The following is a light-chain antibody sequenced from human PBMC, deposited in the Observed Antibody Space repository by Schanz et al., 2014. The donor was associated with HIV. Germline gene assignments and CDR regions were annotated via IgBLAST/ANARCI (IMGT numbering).Light chain of an antibody. CDR3: QQSNDWPRST. CDR1: QSVRSD. Sequence: EIVLTQSPVILSLSPGERATLSCRASQSVRSDLAWYQQKPGQAPRLLIYGTSSRATGIPDRFSGSGSGTEFSLTISNLQSEDFAVYYCQQSNDWPRSTFGPGTKVEIK. V-gene: IGKV3D-15*01. CDR2: GTS. J-gene: IGKJ3*01.